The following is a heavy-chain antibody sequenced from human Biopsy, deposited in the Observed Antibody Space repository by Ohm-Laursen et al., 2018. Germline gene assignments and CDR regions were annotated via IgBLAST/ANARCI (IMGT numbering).Heavy chain of an antibody. J-gene: IGHJ5*02. CDR1: GGSVSSDIYY. CDR3: ARQRAGFWFDP. D-gene: IGHD3-3*01. CDR2: IHYSGPT. Sequence: PPGTLSLTCCVSGGSVSSDIYYWGWIRQPPGKGLEWIGSIHYSGPTFYTPSLKSRVTIAVDTSKNQVSLSLTSVTVAETAVYYCARQRAGFWFDPWGQGALVTVSS. V-gene: IGHV4-39*01.